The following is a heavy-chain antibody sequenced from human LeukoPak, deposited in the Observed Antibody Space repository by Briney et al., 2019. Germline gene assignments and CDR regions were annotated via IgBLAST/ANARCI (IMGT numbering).Heavy chain of an antibody. CDR3: ARDPNGDYIGAFEI. Sequence: GGSLRLSCVGTGFTFSSYSMNWVRQAPGKGLEWVSYISSSDGTIYYADSVKGRFSISRDNAKNSVYLQMSSLRVEDTAVYYCARDPNGDYIGAFEIWGQGTMVTVSS. J-gene: IGHJ3*02. CDR2: ISSSDGTI. CDR1: GFTFSSYS. D-gene: IGHD4-17*01. V-gene: IGHV3-48*04.